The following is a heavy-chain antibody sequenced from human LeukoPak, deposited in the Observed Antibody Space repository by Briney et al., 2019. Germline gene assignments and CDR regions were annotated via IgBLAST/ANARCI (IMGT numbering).Heavy chain of an antibody. J-gene: IGHJ3*02. CDR3: ARAHCSGGTCQEAFDI. Sequence: GGSLRLSCAASGFTFSSYEMNWVRQAPGKGLEYISYISSSSGTKYHADSVKGRFTVSRDNAKNTLYLQMNSLRAEDTAIYYCARAHCSGGTCQEAFDIRGQGTMVTVSS. D-gene: IGHD2-15*01. CDR2: ISSSSGTK. V-gene: IGHV3-48*03. CDR1: GFTFSSYE.